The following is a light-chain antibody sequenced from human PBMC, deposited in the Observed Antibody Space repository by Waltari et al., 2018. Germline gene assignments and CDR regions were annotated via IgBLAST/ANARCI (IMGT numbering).Light chain of an antibody. CDR2: RSN. Sequence: QSVLTQPPSASGTPGQRVTISSSGSHSNIGSNYVYWYQQLTGTAPKLLIYRSNKRLSGVPDRFSSSKSGTSASLAISGRRSEDEADYYCAAWDDSLSAWVFGGGTKLTVL. J-gene: IGLJ3*02. CDR3: AAWDDSLSAWV. CDR1: HSNIGSNY. V-gene: IGLV1-47*01.